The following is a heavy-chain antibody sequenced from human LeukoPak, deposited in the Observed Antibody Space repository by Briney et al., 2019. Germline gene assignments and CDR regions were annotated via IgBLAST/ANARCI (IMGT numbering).Heavy chain of an antibody. CDR2: IYYSGST. J-gene: IGHJ4*02. Sequence: SETLSLTCTVSGGSISSSSYYWGWIRQPPGKGLEWIGSIYYSGSTNYNPSLKSRVTISVDTSKNQFSLKLSSVTAADTAVYYCARGPLKRWYGSGSYFRDYWGQGTLVTVSS. V-gene: IGHV4-39*07. CDR1: GGSISSSSYY. CDR3: ARGPLKRWYGSGSYFRDY. D-gene: IGHD3-10*01.